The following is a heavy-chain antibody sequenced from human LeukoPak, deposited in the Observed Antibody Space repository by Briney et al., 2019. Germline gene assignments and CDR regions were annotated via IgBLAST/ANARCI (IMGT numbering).Heavy chain of an antibody. V-gene: IGHV3-64*01. J-gene: IGHJ4*02. CDR3: ARMPSQWLLTWGYFDY. D-gene: IGHD6-19*01. CDR1: GFTFSSYA. CDR2: ISSNGGST. Sequence: GGSLRLSCAASGFTFSSYAMHWVRQAPGKGLEYVSAISSNGGSTYYANSVKGRFTISRDNSKNTLYLQMGSLTAEDMAVYYCARMPSQWLLTWGYFDYWGQGTLVTVSS.